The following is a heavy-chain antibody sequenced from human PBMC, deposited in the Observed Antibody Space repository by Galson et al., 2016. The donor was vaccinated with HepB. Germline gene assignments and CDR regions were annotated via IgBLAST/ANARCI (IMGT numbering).Heavy chain of an antibody. Sequence: SLRLSCAASGFTFSSYWMSWVRQAPGKGLEWVANVKQDGSENYYVDSVKGRFTISRDNAENSLYRQMHRLRAEDTAVYYCARDGPHDFWSGYPFDYWGQGTLVTVSS. J-gene: IGHJ4*02. V-gene: IGHV3-7*01. CDR3: ARDGPHDFWSGYPFDY. D-gene: IGHD3-3*01. CDR1: GFTFSSYW. CDR2: VKQDGSEN.